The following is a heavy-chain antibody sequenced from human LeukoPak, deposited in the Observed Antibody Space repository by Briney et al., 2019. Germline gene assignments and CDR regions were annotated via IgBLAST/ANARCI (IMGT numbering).Heavy chain of an antibody. V-gene: IGHV3-23*01. CDR1: GFTFSSYA. CDR2: ISGSGSST. D-gene: IGHD6-13*01. CDR3: AKRGQQLIWYYFDY. J-gene: IGHJ4*02. Sequence: GGSLRLSCAASGFTFSSYAMSEVGQAPGKGLKWVSAISGSGSSTYYAHSVKGRFTISRDNSKNTLYLQMNSLRAEDTAVYYCAKRGQQLIWYYFDYWGQGTLVTVSS.